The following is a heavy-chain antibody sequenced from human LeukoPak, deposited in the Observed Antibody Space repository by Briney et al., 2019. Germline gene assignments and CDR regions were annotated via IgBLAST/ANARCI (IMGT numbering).Heavy chain of an antibody. J-gene: IGHJ4*02. CDR2: ISGSGGST. CDR1: GFTFSSYA. D-gene: IGHD3-22*01. Sequence: GGSLRLSCAASGFTFSSYAMSWVRRAPGKGLEWVSAISGSGGSTYYADSVKGRFTISRDNSKNTLYLQMNSLRAEDTAVYYCAKDHRYYDSSGYCSFDYWGQGTLVTVSS. V-gene: IGHV3-23*01. CDR3: AKDHRYYDSSGYCSFDY.